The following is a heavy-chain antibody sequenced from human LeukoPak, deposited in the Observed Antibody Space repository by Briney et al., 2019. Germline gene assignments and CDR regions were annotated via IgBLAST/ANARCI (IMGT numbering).Heavy chain of an antibody. CDR2: ISAYNGNT. V-gene: IGHV1-18*01. CDR3: AGHLTTLDSYAFDT. CDR1: GYTFTSYG. J-gene: IGHJ3*02. D-gene: IGHD4-11*01. Sequence: ASVKVSCKASGYTFTSYGISWVRQAPGQGLEWMGWISAYNGNTNYAQKLQGRVTMTTDTSTSTAYMELRSLRSDDTAVYYCAGHLTTLDSYAFDTWGQGTMVTVSS.